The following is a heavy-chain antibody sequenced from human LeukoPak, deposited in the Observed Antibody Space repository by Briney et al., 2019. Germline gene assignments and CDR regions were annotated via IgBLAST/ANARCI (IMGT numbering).Heavy chain of an antibody. J-gene: IGHJ3*02. V-gene: IGHV1-69*05. CDR1: GGTIINYA. D-gene: IGHD3-22*01. CDR2: IIPIFHRT. Sequence: SVRVSCKASGGTIINYAINWVRQAPGQGLGWMGRIIPIFHRTNYAQKFQGRLTITTDESTRTAYMELGSLRSEDTAEYYCARDIPGSSGYFNDAFDIWSQGTMVTVSS. CDR3: ARDIPGSSGYFNDAFDI.